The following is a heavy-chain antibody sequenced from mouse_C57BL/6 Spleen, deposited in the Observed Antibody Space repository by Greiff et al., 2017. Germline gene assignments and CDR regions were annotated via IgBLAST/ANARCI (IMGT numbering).Heavy chain of an antibody. CDR3: ADIYDYYYFDY. CDR1: GYTFTSYT. V-gene: IGHV1-4*01. CDR2: INPSSGYT. J-gene: IGHJ2*01. Sequence: QVQLQQSGAELVRPGASVKMSCKASGYTFTSYTMHWVKQRPGQGLEWIGYINPSSGYTKYNQKFKDKATLTADKSSSTAYMQLSSLTSEDSAVYYCADIYDYYYFDYWGQGTTLTVSS. D-gene: IGHD2-4*01.